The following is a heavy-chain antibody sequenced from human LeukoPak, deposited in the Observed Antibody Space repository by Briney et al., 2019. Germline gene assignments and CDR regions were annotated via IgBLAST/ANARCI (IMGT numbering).Heavy chain of an antibody. D-gene: IGHD2-15*01. CDR1: GFTVSSNY. V-gene: IGHV3-53*01. CDR3: ARGFCSGGSCYDFDY. J-gene: IGHJ4*02. CDR2: IYAGGST. Sequence: GGSLRLSCAASGFTVSSNYMSWVRQAPGKGLEWVSVIYAGGSTYYADSVKGRFTISRDNSKNTLYLQMSSLRAEDTAVYYCARGFCSGGSCYDFDYWGQGTLVAVSS.